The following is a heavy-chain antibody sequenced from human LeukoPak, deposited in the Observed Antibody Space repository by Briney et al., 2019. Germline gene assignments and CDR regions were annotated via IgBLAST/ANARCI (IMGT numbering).Heavy chain of an antibody. V-gene: IGHV4-59*01. D-gene: IGHD5-24*01. CDR2: IYYSGST. J-gene: IGHJ4*02. CDR1: GGSISSYY. Sequence: SETLSLTCTVSGGSISSYYWSWIRQPPGKGLEWIGYIYYSGSTNYNPSLKSRVTISVDTSKNQFSLKLSSVTAADTAVYYCARGGEMATNPPSHYFDYWGQGTLVTVSS. CDR3: ARGGEMATNPPSHYFDY.